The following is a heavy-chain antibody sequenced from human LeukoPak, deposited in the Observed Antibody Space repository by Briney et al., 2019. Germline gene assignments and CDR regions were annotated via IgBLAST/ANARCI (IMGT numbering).Heavy chain of an antibody. CDR2: INHSGST. CDR1: GGSFSGYH. D-gene: IGHD2-2*01. V-gene: IGHV4-34*01. Sequence: SETLSLTCAVYGGSFSGYHWSWIRQPPGKGLEWIGEINHSGSTNYNPSLKSRVTISVDTSKNQFSLKLSSVTAADTAVYYCATYSDIVVVPAALYHHYYYYGMDVWGQGTTVTVSS. J-gene: IGHJ6*02. CDR3: ATYSDIVVVPAALYHHYYYYGMDV.